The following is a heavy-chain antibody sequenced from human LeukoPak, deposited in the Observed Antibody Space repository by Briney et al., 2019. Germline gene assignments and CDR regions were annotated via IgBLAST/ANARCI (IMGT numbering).Heavy chain of an antibody. J-gene: IGHJ4*01. CDR2: IYPRDSDI. D-gene: IGHD3-16*01. CDR1: GYSFTTYW. CDR3: ARMIGLGEVSPYFDY. Sequence: GESLKISCKGSGYSFTTYWIAWVRQMPGKGLEWMGIIYPRDSDIRYSPPFQGQVTISADKSISTAYLQWSSLKASDTAVYYCARMIGLGEVSPYFDYLGQGSPVNVSS. V-gene: IGHV5-51*01.